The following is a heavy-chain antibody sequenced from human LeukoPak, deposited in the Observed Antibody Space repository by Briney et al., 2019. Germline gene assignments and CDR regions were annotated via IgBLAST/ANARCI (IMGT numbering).Heavy chain of an antibody. CDR1: GLTFSTYS. CDR3: AKDVAPDSGWDLDY. V-gene: IGHV3-23*01. CDR2: IYNSGAKI. D-gene: IGHD6-19*01. Sequence: GGSLRLSCAVSGLTFSTYSMTWVRQGPGKGLEWVSSIYNSGAKIFYADSVKGQFTISRDNSKNMLYLQMNSLRVEDTAVYYCAKDVAPDSGWDLDYWGQGTLVTVSS. J-gene: IGHJ4*02.